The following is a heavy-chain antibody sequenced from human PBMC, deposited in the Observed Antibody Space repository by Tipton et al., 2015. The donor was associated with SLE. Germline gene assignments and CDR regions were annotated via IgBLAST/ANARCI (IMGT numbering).Heavy chain of an antibody. J-gene: IGHJ4*02. Sequence: SLRLSCAASGFSFSNYAMSWVRKAPGKGLEWVSIIYSGGNTYYVESVEGRFTISRDNSDNTLYVRMNNLRVEDTAIYYCAKASRGQYESWSGHFDEWGRGTLVTVSS. CDR2: IYSGGNT. CDR1: GFSFSNYA. CDR3: AKASRGQYESWSGHFDE. D-gene: IGHD3-3*01. V-gene: IGHV3-23*03.